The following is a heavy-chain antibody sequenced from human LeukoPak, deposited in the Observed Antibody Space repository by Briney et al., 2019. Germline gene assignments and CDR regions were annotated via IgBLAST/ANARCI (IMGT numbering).Heavy chain of an antibody. CDR1: GGIFSSYA. Sequence: SVRVSCKASGGIFSSYAISWVRQAPGQGLEWMGRIIPILGIANYAQKFQGRVTITADKSTSTAYMDLSSLRSEDTAVYYCARDLPPYYLDYWGQGTLVTVSS. CDR3: ARDLPPYYLDY. CDR2: IIPILGIA. J-gene: IGHJ4*02. V-gene: IGHV1-69*04.